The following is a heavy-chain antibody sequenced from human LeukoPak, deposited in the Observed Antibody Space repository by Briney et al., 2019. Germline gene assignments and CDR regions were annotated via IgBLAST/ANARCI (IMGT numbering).Heavy chain of an antibody. CDR1: GDSITTVYS. CDR2: LFHSGNT. J-gene: IGHJ4*02. CDR3: ARHMPWELPPGAYDY. V-gene: IGHV4-30-2*06. Sequence: SQTLSLTCTVSGDSITTVYSWSWIRQSPGKGLEWLGYLFHSGNTYYNPSLKNRVTMSIDTSKNQFSLKLTSVTAADTAVYFCARHMPWELPPGAYDYWGQGSLVTVSS. D-gene: IGHD1-26*01.